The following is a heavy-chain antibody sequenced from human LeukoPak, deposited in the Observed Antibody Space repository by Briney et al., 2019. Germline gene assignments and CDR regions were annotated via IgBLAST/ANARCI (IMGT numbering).Heavy chain of an antibody. Sequence: GSSVKVSCKASGGTFSSYAISWVRQAPGQGLEWMGRIIPILGIANYAQKFQGRVTITADKSTSTAYMELSSLRSEDTAVYYCARELKIAVAARWFDPWGQGTLVTVSS. CDR3: ARELKIAVAARWFDP. CDR2: IIPILGIA. V-gene: IGHV1-69*04. CDR1: GGTFSSYA. J-gene: IGHJ5*02. D-gene: IGHD6-19*01.